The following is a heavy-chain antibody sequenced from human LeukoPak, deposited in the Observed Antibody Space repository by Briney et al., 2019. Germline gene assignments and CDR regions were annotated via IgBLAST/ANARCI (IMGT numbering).Heavy chain of an antibody. D-gene: IGHD3-10*01. J-gene: IGHJ3*02. CDR3: AKIVGYYGSGSYYNEDFDAFDI. V-gene: IGHV3-23*01. CDR2: ISGSGGST. Sequence: GGSLRLSCAASGFTVSSNYMSWVRQAPGKGLEWVSAISGSGGSTYYADSVKGRFTISRDNSKNTLYLQMNSLRAEDTAVYYCAKIVGYYGSGSYYNEDFDAFDIWGQGTMVTVSS. CDR1: GFTVSSNY.